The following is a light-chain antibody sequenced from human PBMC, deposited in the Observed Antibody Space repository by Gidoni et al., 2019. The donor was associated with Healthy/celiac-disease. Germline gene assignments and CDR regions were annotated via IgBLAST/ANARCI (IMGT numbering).Light chain of an antibody. J-gene: IGKJ2*01. CDR1: QSVSSN. V-gene: IGKV3-15*01. CDR2: AAS. CDR3: QQYNNWPPYT. Sequence: EIVIPQSTATLSVSPGERATLSCRASQSVSSNLAWYQQKPGQAPRLPIYAASHRATGIPARFIGSGSGTEFTLTISSLQSEDFAVYYCQQYNNWPPYTFXXXTKLEIK.